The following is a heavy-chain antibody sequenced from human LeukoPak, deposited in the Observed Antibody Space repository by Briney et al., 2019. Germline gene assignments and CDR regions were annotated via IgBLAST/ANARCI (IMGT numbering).Heavy chain of an antibody. Sequence: PGGSLRLSCAASGFTFSSYAMSWVRQAPGKGLEWVSAISGSGGSTYYADSVKGRFTISRDNSKNTLYLQMNSLRAEDTAVYYCAKDRWYGGNSYWYFDLWGRGTLVTVSS. D-gene: IGHD2-21*02. V-gene: IGHV3-23*01. CDR3: AKDRWYGGNSYWYFDL. J-gene: IGHJ2*01. CDR1: GFTFSSYA. CDR2: ISGSGGST.